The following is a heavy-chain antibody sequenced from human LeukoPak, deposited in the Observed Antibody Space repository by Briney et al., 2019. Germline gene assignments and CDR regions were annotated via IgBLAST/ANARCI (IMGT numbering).Heavy chain of an antibody. D-gene: IGHD3-22*01. V-gene: IGHV5-51*01. Sequence: GESLKISCKGSGYIFTSYWIGWVRQMPGKGLEWMGIIYPGDSDTRYSPSFQGQVTISADKSISTAYLQWSSLKASDTAMYYCARQGQYYYDSSGSDAFDIWGQGTMVTVSS. J-gene: IGHJ3*02. CDR1: GYIFTSYW. CDR3: ARQGQYYYDSSGSDAFDI. CDR2: IYPGDSDT.